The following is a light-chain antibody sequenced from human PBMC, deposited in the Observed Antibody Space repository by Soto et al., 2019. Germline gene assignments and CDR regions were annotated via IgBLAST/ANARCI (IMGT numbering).Light chain of an antibody. CDR3: SSLTGSTPLYV. V-gene: IGLV2-14*01. CDR2: EVR. Sequence: QPASLSGSPGQSITISCTGTSGDVGGYNYVSWYQQHPGKAPKLMIYEVRNRPSGVSNRFSGSKSGNTASLTISGLWAEDEADYYCSSLTGSTPLYVFGTGTKVTVL. J-gene: IGLJ1*01. CDR1: SGDVGGYNY.